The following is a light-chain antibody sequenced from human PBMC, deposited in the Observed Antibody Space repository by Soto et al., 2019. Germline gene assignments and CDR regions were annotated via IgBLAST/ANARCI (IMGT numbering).Light chain of an antibody. CDR1: SSNIGSNT. CDR3: AAWDDSLNGQV. Sequence: QSVLTQPPSASGTPGQRVTISCSGSSSNIGSNTVNWYQQLPGTAPKLLIYSNNQRPSGVPDRFSGSKSGTSASLAISGLQSEDEADNYCAAWDDSLNGQVFGGGTQLTVL. J-gene: IGLJ3*02. CDR2: SNN. V-gene: IGLV1-44*01.